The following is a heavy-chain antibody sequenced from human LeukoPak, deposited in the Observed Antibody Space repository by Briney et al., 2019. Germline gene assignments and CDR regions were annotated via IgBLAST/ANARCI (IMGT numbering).Heavy chain of an antibody. CDR2: IYDSGST. J-gene: IGHJ2*01. CDR1: GYSISSGYY. Sequence: SETLSLTCTVSGYSISSGYYWGWIRPPPGKGLEWIGSIYDSGSTYYNPSLKSRVTISVDTSKNQFSLKLSSVTAADTAVYYCARETRYYYDSSGYFDLWGRGTLVTVSS. CDR3: ARETRYYYDSSGYFDL. V-gene: IGHV4-38-2*02. D-gene: IGHD3-22*01.